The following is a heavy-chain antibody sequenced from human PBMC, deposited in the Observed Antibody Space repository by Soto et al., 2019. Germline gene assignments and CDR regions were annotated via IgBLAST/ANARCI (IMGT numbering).Heavy chain of an antibody. J-gene: IGHJ5*02. CDR2: ITTSSASI. Sequence: EVQLVESGGGLVKPGGSLRLSCAASGFTFNTYDMNWVRQAPGKGLEWVSSITTSSASIYYADSLKGRITISRDNAKNTLFPQMTSLRAEDTAVYYCVRVESARLRRTSWLDTWGQGTLVTVSS. V-gene: IGHV3-21*01. CDR3: VRVESARLRRTSWLDT. D-gene: IGHD3-16*01. CDR1: GFTFNTYD.